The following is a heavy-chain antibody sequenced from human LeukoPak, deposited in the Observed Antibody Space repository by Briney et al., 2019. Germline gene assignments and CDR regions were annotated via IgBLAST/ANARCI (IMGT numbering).Heavy chain of an antibody. V-gene: IGHV1-18*01. J-gene: IGHJ6*02. CDR3: ARDFSLVYYYYYGMDV. CDR2: ISAYNGNT. CDR1: GYTFTSYG. Sequence: ASVKVSCKASGYTFTSYGISWVRQAPGQGLEWMGWISAYNGNTNYAQKLQGRVTMTTDTSASTAYMELRSLRSDDTAVYYCARDFSLVYYYYYGMDVWGQGTTVTVSS. D-gene: IGHD2-2*01.